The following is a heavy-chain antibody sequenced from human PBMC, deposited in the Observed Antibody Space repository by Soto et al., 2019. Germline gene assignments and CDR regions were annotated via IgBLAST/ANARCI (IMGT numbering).Heavy chain of an antibody. CDR1: GGSISSYY. CDR3: ARGGEGRVTAIPSDAFDI. D-gene: IGHD2-21*02. J-gene: IGHJ3*02. Sequence: SETLSLTCTVSGGSISSYYWSWIRQPAGKGLEWIGRIYTSGSTNYNPSLKSRVTMSVDTSKNQFSLKLSSVTAADTAVYYCARGGEGRVTAIPSDAFDIWGQGTMVTVSS. V-gene: IGHV4-4*07. CDR2: IYTSGST.